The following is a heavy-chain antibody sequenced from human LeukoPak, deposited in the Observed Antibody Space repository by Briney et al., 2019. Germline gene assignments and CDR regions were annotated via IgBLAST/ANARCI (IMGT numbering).Heavy chain of an antibody. D-gene: IGHD6-13*01. CDR3: ARGGLGSSWYYYYYMDV. J-gene: IGHJ6*03. CDR1: GCTFTSYD. Sequence: EASVKVSCKASGCTFTSYDINWVREATGQGLEWMGWMNPNSGDTGYAQKFQGRVTITRNTSISTAYMELSSLRSEDTAVYYCARGGLGSSWYYYYYMDVWGKGTTVTVSS. V-gene: IGHV1-8*03. CDR2: MNPNSGDT.